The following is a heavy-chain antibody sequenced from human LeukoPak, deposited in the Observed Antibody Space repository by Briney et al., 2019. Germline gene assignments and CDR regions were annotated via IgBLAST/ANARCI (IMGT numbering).Heavy chain of an antibody. D-gene: IGHD3-10*01. CDR3: ARDRGDFDY. J-gene: IGHJ4*02. Sequence: GGSLRLSCAASGFTFSSYSMNWVRQAPGKGLEWISYISSSSITIYYADSVKGRFTISRDNAKNSLYLQVNSLRDEDTAVYYCARDRGDFDYWGQGTLVTVSS. V-gene: IGHV3-48*02. CDR1: GFTFSSYS. CDR2: ISSSSITI.